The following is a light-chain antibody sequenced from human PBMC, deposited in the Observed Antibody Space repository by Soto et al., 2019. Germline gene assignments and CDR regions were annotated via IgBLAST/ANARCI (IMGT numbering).Light chain of an antibody. J-gene: IGKJ4*01. Sequence: DIQMTQSPSSLSASVGDRVTITCRASQGISNHLAWFQQKPGKATKSLIYAASSLQSGVPSKFSGSGSGTDFTLTINSLQPEDFATYYRQHYNGYPITVGGGTKVEIK. CDR2: AAS. CDR3: QHYNGYPIT. CDR1: QGISNH. V-gene: IGKV1-16*02.